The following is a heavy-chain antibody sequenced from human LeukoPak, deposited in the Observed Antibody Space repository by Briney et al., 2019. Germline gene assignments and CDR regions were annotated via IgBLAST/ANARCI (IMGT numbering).Heavy chain of an antibody. Sequence: GGSLRLSCAASGFTFSSHSMNWVRQAPGKGLEWVSSISSESAYIFHADSVKGRFTISRDNAKNSLFLQMNSLRAEDTAVYYCASFETVAANWFDPWGRGTLVTVSS. V-gene: IGHV3-21*01. CDR2: ISSESAYI. CDR1: GFTFSSHS. D-gene: IGHD6-19*01. CDR3: ASFETVAANWFDP. J-gene: IGHJ5*02.